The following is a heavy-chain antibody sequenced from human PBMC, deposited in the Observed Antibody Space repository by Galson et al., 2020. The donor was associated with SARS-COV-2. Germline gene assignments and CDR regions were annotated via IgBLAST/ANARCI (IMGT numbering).Heavy chain of an antibody. CDR2: IIPILGIA. J-gene: IGHJ6*02. CDR1: GGTFSSYA. V-gene: IGHV1-69*04. D-gene: IGHD6-13*01. CDR3: ARDAGGIGSSWNYYYYGMDV. Sequence: SVKVSCKASGGTFSSYAISWVRQAPGQGLEWMGRIIPILGIANYAQKFQGRVTITADKSTSTAYMELSSLRSEDTAVYYCARDAGGIGSSWNYYYYGMDVWGQGTTVTVSS.